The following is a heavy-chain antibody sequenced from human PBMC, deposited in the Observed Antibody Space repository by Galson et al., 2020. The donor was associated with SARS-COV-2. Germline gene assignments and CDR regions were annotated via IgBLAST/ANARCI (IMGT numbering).Heavy chain of an antibody. V-gene: IGHV3-33*03. CDR1: GFTFSNYG. CDR2: IWTDGSNK. CDR3: VKEYRRVGEAYFDS. D-gene: IGHD1-26*01. J-gene: IGHJ4*02. Sequence: QLGESLKISCATSGFTFSNYGMHWVRQAPGKGLEWVTVIWTDGSNKYYANSVKGRFTVSRDNSRNTLYLEMSSLRAEDTAIYYCVKEYRRVGEAYFDSWGQGTLVTVSS.